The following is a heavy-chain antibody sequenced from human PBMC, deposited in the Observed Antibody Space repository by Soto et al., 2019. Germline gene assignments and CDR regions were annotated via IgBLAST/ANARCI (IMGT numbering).Heavy chain of an antibody. CDR1: GGSFSGYY. CDR2: INHSGST. J-gene: IGHJ4*02. D-gene: IGHD5-12*01. Sequence: SETLSLTCAVYGGSFSGYYWSWIRQPPGKGLEWIGEINHSGSTNYNPSLKSRVTISVDTSKNQFSLKLSSVTAADTAVYYCARGIFKIGGYSSSLHWGQRTLVTVS. CDR3: ARGIFKIGGYSSSLH. V-gene: IGHV4-34*01.